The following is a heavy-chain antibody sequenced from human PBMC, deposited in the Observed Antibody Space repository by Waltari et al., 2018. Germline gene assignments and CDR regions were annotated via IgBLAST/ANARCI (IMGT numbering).Heavy chain of an antibody. J-gene: IGHJ4*02. CDR3: ATPFYNWDDPLHS. D-gene: IGHD1-20*01. V-gene: IGHV3-23*01. CDR1: GIPFSNYA. CDR2: ITVGDDT. Sequence: EVQLLESGGDLVQPGGSLRLSCAASGIPFSNYAMNWVRLAPGTGLEWVSAITVGDDTYYADSVKGRFTISRDTSKDTVHLQMNGLRAEDTAVYYCATPFYNWDDPLHSWGQGTLVTVSS.